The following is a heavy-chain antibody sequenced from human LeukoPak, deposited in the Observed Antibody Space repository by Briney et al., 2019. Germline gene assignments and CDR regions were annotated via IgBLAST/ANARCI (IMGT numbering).Heavy chain of an antibody. J-gene: IGHJ4*02. Sequence: GGSLRLSCAASGFTFSSYSMNWVRQAPGKGLEWVSPISSSSSYIYYADSVKGRFTISRDNAKNSLYLQMNSLRAEDTAVYYCARDGGPYCSSTSCSDYWGQGTLVTVSS. CDR1: GFTFSSYS. D-gene: IGHD2-2*01. CDR3: ARDGGPYCSSTSCSDY. CDR2: ISSSSSYI. V-gene: IGHV3-21*01.